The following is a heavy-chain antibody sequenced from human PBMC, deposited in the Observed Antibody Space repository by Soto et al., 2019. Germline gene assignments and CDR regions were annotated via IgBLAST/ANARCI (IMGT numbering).Heavy chain of an antibody. D-gene: IGHD2-8*01. J-gene: IGHJ6*02. CDR3: AKSGTHGVCYSCYYYYGMDV. Sequence: LRLSCAASGFTFSSYGMHWVRQAPGKGLEWVAVISYDGSNKYYADSVKGRFTISRDNSKNTLYLQMNSLRAEDTAVYYCAKSGTHGVCYSCYYYYGMDVWGQGTTVTVSS. CDR2: ISYDGSNK. V-gene: IGHV3-30*18. CDR1: GFTFSSYG.